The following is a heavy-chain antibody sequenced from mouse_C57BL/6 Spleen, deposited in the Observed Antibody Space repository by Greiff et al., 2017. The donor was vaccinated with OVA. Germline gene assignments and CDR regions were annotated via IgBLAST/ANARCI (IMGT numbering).Heavy chain of an antibody. CDR1: GYTFTSYW. D-gene: IGHD4-1*01. J-gene: IGHJ2*01. Sequence: QVQLQQSGAELVRPGSSVKLSCKASGYTFTSYWMHWVKQRPIQGLEWIGNIDPSDSETHYNQKFKDKATLTVDKSSSTAYMQLSSLTSEDSAVYYCAREQNWAHFDYWGQGTTLTVSS. CDR3: AREQNWAHFDY. CDR2: IDPSDSET. V-gene: IGHV1-52*01.